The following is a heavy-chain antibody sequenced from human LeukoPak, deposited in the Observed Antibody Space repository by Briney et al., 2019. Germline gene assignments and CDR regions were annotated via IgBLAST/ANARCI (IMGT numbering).Heavy chain of an antibody. CDR1: GYTFTSYG. CDR3: ARGAVQITMIVVVDEYAFDI. D-gene: IGHD3-22*01. V-gene: IGHV1-18*01. CDR2: ISAYNGNT. Sequence: ASVKVSRKASGYTFTSYGISWVRQAPGQGLEWMGWISAYNGNTNYAQKLQGRVTMTTDTSTSTAYMELRSLRSDDTAVYYCARGAVQITMIVVVDEYAFDIWGQGTMVTVSS. J-gene: IGHJ3*02.